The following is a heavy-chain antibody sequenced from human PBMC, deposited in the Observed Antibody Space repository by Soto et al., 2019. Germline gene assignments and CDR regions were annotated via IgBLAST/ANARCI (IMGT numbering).Heavy chain of an antibody. CDR3: ESSLLVGYGLEGESD. V-gene: IGHV1-18*01. J-gene: IGHJ4*02. CDR2: ISAYNGNT. D-gene: IGHD5-18*01. CDR1: GYTFTSYG. Sequence: QVQLVQSGAEVKKPGASVKVSCKASGYTFTSYGISWVRQAPGQGLEWMGWISAYNGNTNYAQKLQGRVTMTTDTSARTAYMEMRSLRSDDTAVYYCESSLLVGYGLEGESDWGQGTLVNVS.